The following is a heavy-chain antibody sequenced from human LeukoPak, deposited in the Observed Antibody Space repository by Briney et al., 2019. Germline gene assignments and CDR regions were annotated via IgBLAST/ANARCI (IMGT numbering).Heavy chain of an antibody. V-gene: IGHV3-15*01. D-gene: IGHD3-3*01. J-gene: IGHJ4*02. CDR3: ATALRGVGF. CDR2: IKSKTDGGTA. CDR1: GITFISAW. Sequence: GGSLRLSCAASGITFISAWMNWVRQAPGKGLEWGGRIKSKTDGGTAEHAAPVKVRFIISRDDSKNMLYLQMNSLKSDDTGVYYCATALRGVGFWGQGTLVTVPS.